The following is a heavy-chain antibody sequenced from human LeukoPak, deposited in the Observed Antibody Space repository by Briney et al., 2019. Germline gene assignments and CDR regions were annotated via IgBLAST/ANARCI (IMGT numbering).Heavy chain of an antibody. CDR3: AKDGLGCSGGSCYSDY. CDR2: ISGSGGDK. Sequence: GGSLRLSCAASGFTFSTYAMSWARQAPGKGLECVSAISGSGGDKYYADSVKGRFTISRDNSKNTLYLQINSLRAEDTAVYYCAKDGLGCSGGSCYSDYWGQGTLVTVSS. CDR1: GFTFSTYA. J-gene: IGHJ4*02. V-gene: IGHV3-23*01. D-gene: IGHD2-15*01.